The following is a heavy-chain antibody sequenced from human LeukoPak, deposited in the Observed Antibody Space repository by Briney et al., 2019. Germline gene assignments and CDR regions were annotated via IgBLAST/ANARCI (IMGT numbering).Heavy chain of an antibody. CDR2: INSDGSST. CDR1: EFTFSSYW. Sequence: GGSLRLSCAASEFTFSSYWMHWVRQAPGKGLVWVSRINSDGSSTSYADSVKGRFTISRDNAKNTLYLQMNSLRAEDTAVYYCARGVEMATPKDYFDYWGQGTPGHRLL. D-gene: IGHD5-24*01. V-gene: IGHV3-74*01. CDR3: ARGVEMATPKDYFDY. J-gene: IGHJ4*02.